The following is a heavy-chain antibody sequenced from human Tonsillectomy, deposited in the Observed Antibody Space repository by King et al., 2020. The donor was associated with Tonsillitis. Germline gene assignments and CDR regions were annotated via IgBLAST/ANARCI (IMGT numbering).Heavy chain of an antibody. CDR2: ISGSGGST. CDR1: GFTFSSST. J-gene: IGHJ4*02. Sequence: VQLVESGGGLVQPGGSLRLSCAASGFTFSSSTMAWVRQAPGKGLEWVSGISGSGGSTSYADSVKGRFTISRDNSKNTLYLQMNILGAEDTALYYCAKVVSTAMVYYFDYWGQGTLVTVSS. CDR3: AKVVSTAMVYYFDY. D-gene: IGHD5-18*01. V-gene: IGHV3-23*04.